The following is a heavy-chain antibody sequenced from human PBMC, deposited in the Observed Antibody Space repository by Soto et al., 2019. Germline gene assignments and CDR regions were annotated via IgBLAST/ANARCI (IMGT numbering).Heavy chain of an antibody. CDR3: ARGSDPRRDGYNYPFDY. J-gene: IGHJ4*02. CDR1: GFTFSSYG. Sequence: GGSLRLSCAASGFTFSSYGMHWVRQAPGKGLEWVAVIWYDGSNKYYADSLKGRFTISRDNSKNTLYLQMNSLRAEDTAVYYCARGSDPRRDGYNYPFDYWGQGTLVTVSS. CDR2: IWYDGSNK. D-gene: IGHD5-12*01. V-gene: IGHV3-33*01.